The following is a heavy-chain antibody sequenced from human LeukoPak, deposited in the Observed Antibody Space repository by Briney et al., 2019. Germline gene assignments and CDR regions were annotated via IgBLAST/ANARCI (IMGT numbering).Heavy chain of an antibody. V-gene: IGHV4-34*01. J-gene: IGHJ3*02. CDR1: GGSFSGYY. D-gene: IGHD2-2*01. Sequence: SETLSLTCAVYGGSFSGYYWSWIRQPPGKGLEWIGEINHSGSTNYNPSLKSRVTISVDTSKNQFSLKLSFVTAADTAVYYCASLWPYQLSAFDIWGQGTMVTVSS. CDR3: ASLWPYQLSAFDI. CDR2: INHSGST.